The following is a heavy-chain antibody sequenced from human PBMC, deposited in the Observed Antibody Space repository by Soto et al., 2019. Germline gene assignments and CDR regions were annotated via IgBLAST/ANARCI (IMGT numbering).Heavy chain of an antibody. CDR1: GYTLTELS. J-gene: IGHJ4*02. Sequence: ASVKVSCKVSGYTLTELSMHWVRQAPGKGLEWMGGFDPEDGETIYAQKFQGRVTMTEDTSTDTAYMELSSLRSEDTAVYYCATAPAYYDSRTGPSQFDYWGQGTLVTVSS. CDR2: FDPEDGET. CDR3: ATAPAYYDSRTGPSQFDY. V-gene: IGHV1-24*01. D-gene: IGHD3-22*01.